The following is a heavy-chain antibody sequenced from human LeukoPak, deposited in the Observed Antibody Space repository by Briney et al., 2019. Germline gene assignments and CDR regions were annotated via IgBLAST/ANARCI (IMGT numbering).Heavy chain of an antibody. CDR3: ARGGSSWQSFDF. D-gene: IGHD6-13*01. CDR2: INHSGST. V-gene: IGHV4-34*01. Sequence: PSETLSLTCVVYGGSFSGYYWSWIRQPPGKGLEWMGEINHSGSTNYNPSLKSRVTISVETSKNKVSLKLSSVTAADTAVYYCARGGSSWQSFDFWGQGTLVTVSS. CDR1: GGSFSGYY. J-gene: IGHJ4*02.